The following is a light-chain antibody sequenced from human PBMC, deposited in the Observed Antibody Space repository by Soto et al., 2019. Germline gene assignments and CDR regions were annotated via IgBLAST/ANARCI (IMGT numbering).Light chain of an antibody. V-gene: IGLV2-23*01. CDR3: CSYAGSSIL. CDR2: EGS. J-gene: IGLJ2*01. CDR1: SSDVGSYNL. Sequence: QSALTQPASVSGSPGQSITISCTGTSSDVGSYNLVSWYQQHPGKAPKLMVYEGSKRPSGVSNRFSGSKSGNTASLTISGLQAEDEADYYCCSYAGSSILFSGGTKLTVL.